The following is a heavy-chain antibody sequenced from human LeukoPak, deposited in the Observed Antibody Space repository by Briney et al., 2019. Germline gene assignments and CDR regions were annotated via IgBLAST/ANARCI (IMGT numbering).Heavy chain of an antibody. V-gene: IGHV3-15*07. D-gene: IGHD6-19*01. Sequence: PGGSLRLSCAASGFTFSNAYMNWVRQAPGKGLEWVGRIKPKTDGGTTDYAAPVKGRFTISRDDSKNTLYLQMNSLKTEDTAVYYCTTEADSSGWYGGGFDYWGQGTLVTVSS. CDR2: IKPKTDGGTT. CDR1: GFTFSNAY. J-gene: IGHJ4*02. CDR3: TTEADSSGWYGGGFDY.